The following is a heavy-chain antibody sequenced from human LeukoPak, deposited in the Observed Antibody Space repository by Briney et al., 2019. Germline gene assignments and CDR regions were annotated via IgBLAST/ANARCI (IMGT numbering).Heavy chain of an antibody. D-gene: IGHD3-10*01. CDR3: ARGVPDAGEFDY. CDR2: ISSSSSYI. V-gene: IGHV3-21*01. CDR1: GFTFSSYS. Sequence: GSLRLSCAASGFTFSSYSMNWVRQAPGKGLEWVSSISSSSSYIYYADSVKGRFTISRDNAKNSLYLQMNSLRAEDTAVYYCARGVPDAGEFDYWGQGTLVTVSS. J-gene: IGHJ4*02.